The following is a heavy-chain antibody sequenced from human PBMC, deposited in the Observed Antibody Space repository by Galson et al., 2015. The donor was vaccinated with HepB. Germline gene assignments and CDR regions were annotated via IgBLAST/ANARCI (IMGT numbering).Heavy chain of an antibody. Sequence: SVKVSCKASGYTFTEYYIHWVRQAPGQGLEWMGWINPNSGGTYYAQKLQGRVTMTRDTSITTAYMDLSRVRSDDTAVYYCASRRRLAATAAVEYWGQGTLVTVSS. CDR3: ASRRRLAATAAVEY. CDR1: GYTFTEYY. CDR2: INPNSGGT. V-gene: IGHV1-2*02. J-gene: IGHJ4*02. D-gene: IGHD1-1*01.